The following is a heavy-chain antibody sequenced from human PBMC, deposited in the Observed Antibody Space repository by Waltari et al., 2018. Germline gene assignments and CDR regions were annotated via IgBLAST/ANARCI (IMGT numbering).Heavy chain of an antibody. CDR3: STRHY. V-gene: IGHV3-66*01. CDR1: GFTVSNNY. CDR2: IFSGGTT. J-gene: IGHJ4*02. Sequence: EVQLVESGGDLVQPGGSLRLFCAASGFTVSNNYMSWVPQAPGKGLEWVSLIFSGGTTYYADSVKGRFTIPRDKSNNTLYLQMNSLRAEDTSVYYCSTRHYWGQGTLVTVSS.